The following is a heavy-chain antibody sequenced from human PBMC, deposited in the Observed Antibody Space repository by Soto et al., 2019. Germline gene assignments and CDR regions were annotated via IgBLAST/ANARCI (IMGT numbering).Heavy chain of an antibody. CDR3: ARGGTPIDY. D-gene: IGHD2-15*01. Sequence: QVQLVQSGAEVKKPGASVKVSCKASGYTFTNFGISWVRQAPGQGLEWMGWISAYNGNTNYAQNFQGRVTMTTDTPTSTAYMELRSLRSDATAVYYFARGGTPIDYWGQGTLVTVSS. CDR1: GYTFTNFG. V-gene: IGHV1-18*01. CDR2: ISAYNGNT. J-gene: IGHJ4*02.